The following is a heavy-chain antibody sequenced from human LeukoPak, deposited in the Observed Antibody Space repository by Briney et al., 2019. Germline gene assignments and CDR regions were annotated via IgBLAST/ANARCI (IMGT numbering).Heavy chain of an antibody. J-gene: IGHJ3*02. CDR3: AKDRWMYSGSSLPPDASDI. V-gene: IGHV3-30*18. CDR1: GFTFSSYA. Sequence: PGGSLRLSCAASGFTFSSYAMHWVRQAPGKGLEWVAVISYDGSNTYYADSVKGRFTISRDNSKNTLYLQMNSLRAEDTAVYYCAKDRWMYSGSSLPPDASDIWGQGTMVTVSS. CDR2: ISYDGSNT. D-gene: IGHD6-6*01.